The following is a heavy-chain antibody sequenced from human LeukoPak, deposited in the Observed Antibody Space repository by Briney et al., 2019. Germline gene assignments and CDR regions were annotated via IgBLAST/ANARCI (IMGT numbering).Heavy chain of an antibody. J-gene: IGHJ3*02. D-gene: IGHD1-1*01. V-gene: IGHV3-7*01. Sequence: GGSLRLSCAASGFTFSSYCMSWVRQAPGKGLEWVANIKQDGSEKYYVDSVKGRFTISRDNAKNSLYLQMNSLRAEDTAVYYCARSPPLWNGDAFDIWGQGTMVTVSS. CDR2: IKQDGSEK. CDR3: ARSPPLWNGDAFDI. CDR1: GFTFSSYC.